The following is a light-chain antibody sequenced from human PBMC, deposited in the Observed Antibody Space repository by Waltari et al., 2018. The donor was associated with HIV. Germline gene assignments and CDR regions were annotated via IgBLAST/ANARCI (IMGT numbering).Light chain of an antibody. CDR1: SSDVGGYNY. V-gene: IGLV2-8*01. J-gene: IGLJ2*01. CDR3: SSDAGSNNWVV. Sequence: QSALTQPPSASGSPGQSVTISCTGTSSDVGGYNYVSWYQQHPGKAPKLMIYEVSRRPSGVPDRFSGSKSGNTASLTVSGLQAEYEADYFCSSDAGSNNWVVFGGGTKLTVL. CDR2: EVS.